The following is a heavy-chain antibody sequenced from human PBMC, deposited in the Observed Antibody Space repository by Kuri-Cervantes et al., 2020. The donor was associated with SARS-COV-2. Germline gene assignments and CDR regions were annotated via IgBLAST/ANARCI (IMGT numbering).Heavy chain of an antibody. CDR2: IYYSGST. V-gene: IGHV4-59*11. Sequence: SETLSLTCTVSGGSISSHYWSWIRQPPGKGLEWIGYIYYSGSTNYNPSLKSRVTISVDTSKNQFSLKLSSVTAADTAVYYCARDFNCWYFDLWGRGTLVTVSS. CDR3: ARDFNCWYFDL. CDR1: GGSISSHY. D-gene: IGHD1-1*01. J-gene: IGHJ2*01.